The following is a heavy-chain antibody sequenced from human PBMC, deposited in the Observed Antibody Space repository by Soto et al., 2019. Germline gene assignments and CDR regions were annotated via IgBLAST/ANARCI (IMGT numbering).Heavy chain of an antibody. CDR1: GFSLYSGGVG. Sequence: QITLKESSPTLVKPTQTLTLTCSFSGFSLYSGGVGVGWIRQPPGKALEWLVLLYWDETRRYNPSLRNTLTIAKDTSENLVVLTMTDMGPVDTGTYFCAHYTTNTYFDVWGKGTTVTVSS. J-gene: IGHJ6*04. V-gene: IGHV2-5*02. CDR3: AHYTTNTYFDV. D-gene: IGHD1-1*01. CDR2: LYWDETR.